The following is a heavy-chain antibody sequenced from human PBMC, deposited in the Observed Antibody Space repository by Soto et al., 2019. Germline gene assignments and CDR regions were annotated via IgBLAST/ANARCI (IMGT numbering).Heavy chain of an antibody. Sequence: QERLVQSGAEVRTPGSSVKVSCKATGGTSTSYAISWVRQAPGQGLEWMGGIVPMFGTSKYAQKFQGRVTITADTSTNIAYRELRSLRSEDTAVYYCNSGSDYDFWSGYLWGQGTLVSVSS. CDR1: GGTSTSYA. J-gene: IGHJ4*02. CDR2: IVPMFGTS. D-gene: IGHD3-3*01. V-gene: IGHV1-69*06. CDR3: NSGSDYDFWSGYL.